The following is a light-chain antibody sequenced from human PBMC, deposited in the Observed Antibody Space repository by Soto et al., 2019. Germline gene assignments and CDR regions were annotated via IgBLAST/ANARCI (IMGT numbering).Light chain of an antibody. CDR1: QSVSSN. J-gene: IGKJ1*01. CDR3: QQYKNGWT. V-gene: IGKV3-15*01. Sequence: EILMTQSPATLSVSPGERATLSCRASQSVSSNLAWYQQKPGQAPRLLIYGASTRATGIPAKFSGGGSGTEFTLTISSLQSEDFAIYYYQQYKNGWTFGQGTKVDI. CDR2: GAS.